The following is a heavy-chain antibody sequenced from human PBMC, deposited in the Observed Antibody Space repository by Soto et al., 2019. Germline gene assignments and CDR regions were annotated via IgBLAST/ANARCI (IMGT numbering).Heavy chain of an antibody. D-gene: IGHD2-15*01. Sequence: EVQLLESWGGLVQPGGSLRLSCAASGFTFSSYAMNWVRQAPGKGLEWVSSISGNGVGTYYADSVKGRFTISRDNSKNTLYLQMNSLRAEDTAVYYCAKADIVVVVAATPHYWGQGTLVTVSS. J-gene: IGHJ4*02. CDR2: ISGNGVGT. CDR3: AKADIVVVVAATPHY. CDR1: GFTFSSYA. V-gene: IGHV3-23*01.